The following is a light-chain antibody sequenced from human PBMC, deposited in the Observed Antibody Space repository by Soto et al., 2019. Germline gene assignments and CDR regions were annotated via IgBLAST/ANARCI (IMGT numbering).Light chain of an antibody. V-gene: IGLV2-11*01. CDR2: DVN. J-gene: IGLJ3*02. CDR1: NSDVGTYDY. Sequence: QSALTQPRSVSGSPGQSVTISCTGSNSDVGTYDYVSWYQQHTGKAPKLMVYDVNQRPSGVPDRFSGSKSGNTASLTISGLQAEDEADYYCCSYAGSSTFGVFGGGTKVTVL. CDR3: CSYAGSSTFGV.